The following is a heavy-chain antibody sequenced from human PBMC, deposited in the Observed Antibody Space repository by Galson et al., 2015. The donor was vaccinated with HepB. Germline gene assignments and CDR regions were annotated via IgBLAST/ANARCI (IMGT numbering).Heavy chain of an antibody. J-gene: IGHJ6*02. Sequence: LRLSCAASGFTLSNYGMHWVRQAPGKGLEWVAFIWYDGSNSYYAESVKGRFTISRDNFKNTLYLQINSLRVEDTAVYFCARVPARRTSVYYYYGMDVWGQGTTVTV. V-gene: IGHV3-33*01. CDR1: GFTLSNYG. CDR2: IWYDGSNS. CDR3: ARVPARRTSVYYYYGMDV. D-gene: IGHD2-2*01.